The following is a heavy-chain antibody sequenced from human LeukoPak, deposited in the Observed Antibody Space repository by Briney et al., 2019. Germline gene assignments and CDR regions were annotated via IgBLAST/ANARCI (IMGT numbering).Heavy chain of an antibody. Sequence: SETLSLTCTVSGAPVNAFYCAWIRQPPGKGLEWIGYVSQDGITHYRPSLQSRVTISVDTSKNEVSLKLTSVTAADTAVYYCARQSEGFDPWGPGILVTVSS. J-gene: IGHJ5*02. CDR1: GAPVNAFY. CDR2: VSQDGIT. CDR3: ARQSEGFDP. V-gene: IGHV4-59*02.